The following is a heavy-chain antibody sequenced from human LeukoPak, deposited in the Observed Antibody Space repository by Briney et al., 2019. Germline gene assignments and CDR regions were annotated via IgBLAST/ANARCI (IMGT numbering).Heavy chain of an antibody. CDR3: ARVTSSPFNWFDP. D-gene: IGHD2-2*01. CDR2: INPSGGST. CDR1: GYSFTRYY. J-gene: IGHJ5*02. V-gene: IGHV1-46*01. Sequence: ASVKVSCKASGYSFTRYYVHWMRQAPGQGLEWMGGINPSGGSTTYTQKFQDRVTMTSDTSTSTVYMELSSLRSEDTAVYYCARVTSSPFNWFDPWGQGTLVTVSS.